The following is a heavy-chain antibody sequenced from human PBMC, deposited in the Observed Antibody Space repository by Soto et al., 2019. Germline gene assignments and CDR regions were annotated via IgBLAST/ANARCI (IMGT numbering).Heavy chain of an antibody. CDR3: AKDRVTGTTGGSSWFDP. J-gene: IGHJ5*02. D-gene: IGHD1-7*01. CDR1: GFTFNTYA. CDR2: ISGSGGST. V-gene: IGHV3-23*01. Sequence: LRLSCAASGFTFNTYAMNWVRQAPGKGLEWVSAISGSGGSTYYADSVKGRFTISRDNSKNTLYLQMNSLRAEDTAVYYCAKDRVTGTTGGSSWFDPWGQGTLVTVSS.